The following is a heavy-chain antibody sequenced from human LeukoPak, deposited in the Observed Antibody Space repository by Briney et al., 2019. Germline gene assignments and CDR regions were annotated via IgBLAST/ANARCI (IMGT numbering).Heavy chain of an antibody. D-gene: IGHD3-10*01. J-gene: IGHJ4*02. Sequence: PSETLSLTCTVSGGSISSYYWSWIRQPPGKGLEWIGYIYYSGSTNYNPSLKRRVTISVDTSKNQFSLKLSSVTAADTAVYYCARDGTYYGSGSYDYWGQGTLVTVSS. CDR3: ARDGTYYGSGSYDY. CDR2: IYYSGST. V-gene: IGHV4-59*01. CDR1: GGSISSYY.